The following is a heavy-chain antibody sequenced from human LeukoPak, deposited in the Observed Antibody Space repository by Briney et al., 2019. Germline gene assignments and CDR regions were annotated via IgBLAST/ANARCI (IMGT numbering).Heavy chain of an antibody. CDR3: ARGLDTNDWSDAFDI. Sequence: PSETLSLTCTVSGGSISSGSYYWGWIRQPPGKGLEWIGSIYYSGSTYYNPSLKSRVTISVDTSNNHFSLNRSSVTAAETAVYYCARGLDTNDWSDAFDIWGEGKMVTVSS. CDR1: GGSISSGSYY. V-gene: IGHV4-39*02. D-gene: IGHD3/OR15-3a*01. CDR2: IYYSGST. J-gene: IGHJ3*02.